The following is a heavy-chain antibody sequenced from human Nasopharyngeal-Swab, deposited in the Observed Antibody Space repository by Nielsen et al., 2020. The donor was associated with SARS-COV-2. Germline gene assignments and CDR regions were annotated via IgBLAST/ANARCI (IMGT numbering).Heavy chain of an antibody. D-gene: IGHD3/OR15-3a*01. J-gene: IGHJ4*02. Sequence: KVSCKVSGYKILNYWIGWVRQMPGKGPEWIGIIYPGDSATRFSPSFEGQVTMSVDRSISTAYLQWSSLKDSDSAMYYCARVGWTGNYRGQLDSWGQGTLVTVSS. CDR1: GYKILNYW. V-gene: IGHV5-51*01. CDR3: ARVGWTGNYRGQLDS. CDR2: IYPGDSAT.